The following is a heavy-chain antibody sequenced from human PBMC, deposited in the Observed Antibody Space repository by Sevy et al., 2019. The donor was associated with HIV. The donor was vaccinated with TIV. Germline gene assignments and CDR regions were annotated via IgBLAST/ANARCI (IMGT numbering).Heavy chain of an antibody. CDR1: GFTFGDYA. CDR3: TRDPECSGGSCYSGYYYYGMDV. J-gene: IGHJ6*02. Sequence: GGSLRLSCTASGFTFGDYAMSWFRQAPGKGLEWVGFIRSKAYGGTTEYAASVKGRFTISRDDSKSIAYLQMNSLKTEETAVYYCTRDPECSGGSCYSGYYYYGMDVWGQGTTVTVSS. CDR2: IRSKAYGGTT. V-gene: IGHV3-49*03. D-gene: IGHD2-15*01.